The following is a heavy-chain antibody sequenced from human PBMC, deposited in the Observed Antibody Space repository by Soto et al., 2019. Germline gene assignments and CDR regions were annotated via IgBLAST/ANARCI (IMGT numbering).Heavy chain of an antibody. J-gene: IGHJ4*02. V-gene: IGHV3-7*01. Sequence: PGGSLRLSCAASGFMFSAYWMSWVRQAPGKGLEWVANIHGDGGKIYYVDSVKGRFTIFRDNAKRSLYLQMNSLRAEDTAVYYCAGDFYGGYTYGPGDYWGQGALVTVSS. CDR2: IHGDGGKI. CDR1: GFMFSAYW. CDR3: AGDFYGGYTYGPGDY. D-gene: IGHD5-18*01.